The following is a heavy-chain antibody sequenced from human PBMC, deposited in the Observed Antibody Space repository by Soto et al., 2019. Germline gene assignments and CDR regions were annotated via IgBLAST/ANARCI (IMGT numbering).Heavy chain of an antibody. J-gene: IGHJ4*02. V-gene: IGHV3-21*01. D-gene: IGHD3-9*01. CDR2: ISSSSSYI. CDR3: AGIPYYDILTGYYKGGFDY. Sequence: GGSLRLSCAASGLTFSSYSMNWVRQAPGKGLEWVSSISSSSSYIYYADSVKGRFTISRDNAKNSLYLQMNSLRAEDTAVYYCAGIPYYDILTGYYKGGFDYWGQGTLVTVSS. CDR1: GLTFSSYS.